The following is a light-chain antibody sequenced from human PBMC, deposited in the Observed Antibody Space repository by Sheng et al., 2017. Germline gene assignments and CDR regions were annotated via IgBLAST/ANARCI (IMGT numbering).Light chain of an antibody. CDR3: NSRDSSGDRVL. CDR1: SLRSYY. J-gene: IGLJ3*02. V-gene: IGLV3-19*01. Sequence: SELTQDPAVSVALGQTVKITCQGDSLRSYYTSWYQQKSGQAPVVLIYGKNNRPPGTPDRFSASSSGNTASLTITGAQAEDEADYYCNSRDSSGDRVLFGGGTKVTVL. CDR2: GKN.